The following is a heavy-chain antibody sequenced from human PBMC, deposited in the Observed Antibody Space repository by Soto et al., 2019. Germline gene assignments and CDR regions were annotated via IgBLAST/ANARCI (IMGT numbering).Heavy chain of an antibody. CDR3: VREARLADV. V-gene: IGHV3-11*06. J-gene: IGHJ6*02. D-gene: IGHD6-25*01. CDR1: GFTFSDYY. Sequence: GALKLSCAASGFTFSDYYMNWIRQAPGKGLEWLSYISGGSSDTNYADSVKGRLTISRDNAKNSLYLQMNSLRVEDTAVYYCVREARLADVWGQGTTVTVSS. CDR2: ISGGSSDT.